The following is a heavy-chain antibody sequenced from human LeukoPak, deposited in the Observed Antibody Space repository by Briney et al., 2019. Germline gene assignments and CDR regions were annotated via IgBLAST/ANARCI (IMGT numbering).Heavy chain of an antibody. V-gene: IGHV3-48*04. CDR3: ARAYYGSGSSYHI. D-gene: IGHD3-10*01. Sequence: PGGSLRLSCAASGFTFSSYSMNWVRQAPGKGLEWVSYISSSSSTIYYADSVKGRFTVSRDNAKNSLYLQMNSLRAEDTAVYYCARAYYGSGSSYHIWGQGTMVTVSS. J-gene: IGHJ3*02. CDR2: ISSSSSTI. CDR1: GFTFSSYS.